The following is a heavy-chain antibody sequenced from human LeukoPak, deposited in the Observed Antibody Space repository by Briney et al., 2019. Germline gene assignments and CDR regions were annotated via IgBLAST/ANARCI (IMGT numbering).Heavy chain of an antibody. CDR2: IYYSGST. Sequence: SETLSLTCTVSGGSISSYYWSWIRQPPGKGLERIGYIYYSGSTNYNPSLKSRVTISVDTSKNQFSLKLSSVTAADTAVYYCSGGYYDSSGYYSLDYWGQGTLVTVSS. CDR1: GGSISSYY. CDR3: SGGYYDSSGYYSLDY. J-gene: IGHJ4*02. D-gene: IGHD3-22*01. V-gene: IGHV4-59*01.